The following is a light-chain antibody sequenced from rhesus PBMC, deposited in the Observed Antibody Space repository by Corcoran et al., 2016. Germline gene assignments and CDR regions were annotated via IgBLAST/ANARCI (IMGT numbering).Light chain of an antibody. CDR2: YAS. Sequence: DIQMTQSPSSLSASVGDRVTITCRASQDINNYLSWYPQKPGKAPKPLIYYASNLETGGPSRLSGSRSGTDYTLTIRSLQPEDIATYYCQQYNNSPLTFGGGTKVEI. J-gene: IGKJ4*01. V-gene: IGKV1-66*01. CDR1: QDINNY. CDR3: QQYNNSPLT.